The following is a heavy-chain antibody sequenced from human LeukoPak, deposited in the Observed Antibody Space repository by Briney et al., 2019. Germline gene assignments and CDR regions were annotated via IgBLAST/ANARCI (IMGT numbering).Heavy chain of an antibody. D-gene: IGHD1-26*01. CDR3: AKGSLVGATTPFDY. CDR2: VWYDGSNK. V-gene: IGHV3-33*06. CDR1: GFTFSSYG. Sequence: HGGSLRLSCAASGFTFSSYGMHWVRQAPGKGLEWVAVVWYDGSNKQYADSVKGRFTISRDNSKNTLYLQMNSLRAEDTAVYYCAKGSLVGATTPFDYWGQGTLVTVSS. J-gene: IGHJ4*02.